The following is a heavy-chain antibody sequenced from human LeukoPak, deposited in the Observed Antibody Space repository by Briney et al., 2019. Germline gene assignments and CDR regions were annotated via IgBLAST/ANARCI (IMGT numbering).Heavy chain of an antibody. Sequence: SETLSLTCAVYGGSFSGYYWSWIRQPPGKGLEWIGEINHSGSTNYNPSLKSRVTISVDTSRNQFSLKLSSVTAADTAVYYCARGRGGGYYYYGMDVWGQGTTVTVSS. J-gene: IGHJ6*02. CDR2: INHSGST. D-gene: IGHD3-10*01. CDR1: GGSFSGYY. CDR3: ARGRGGGYYYYGMDV. V-gene: IGHV4-34*01.